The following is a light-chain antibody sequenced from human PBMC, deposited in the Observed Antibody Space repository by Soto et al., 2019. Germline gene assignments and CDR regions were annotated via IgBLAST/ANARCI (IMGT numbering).Light chain of an antibody. J-gene: IGKJ1*01. CDR2: AAS. CDR1: QSITSY. Sequence: DIQMTQSPSSLSASVGDRVTITCRASQSITSYLNWYQQKPGKAPQLLIYAASSLQSGVPSRFSGSGSGTDFTLTISSLQPEEFGTYFCQQSYTTPWTFGQGTKVEVK. V-gene: IGKV1-39*01. CDR3: QQSYTTPWT.